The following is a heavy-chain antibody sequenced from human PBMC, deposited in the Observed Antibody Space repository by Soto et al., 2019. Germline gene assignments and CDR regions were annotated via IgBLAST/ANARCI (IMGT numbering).Heavy chain of an antibody. V-gene: IGHV1-69*13. D-gene: IGHD3-10*01. CDR1: GGTFSSYA. CDR3: ARERRLLWFGESPRWFDT. CDR2: IIPIFGTA. J-gene: IGHJ5*02. Sequence: ASVKVSCKASGGTFSSYAISWVRQAPGQGLEWMGGIIPIFGTANYAQKFQGRVTITADESTSTAYMELSSLRSEDTAVYYCARERRLLWFGESPRWFDTWGQGTLVTVSS.